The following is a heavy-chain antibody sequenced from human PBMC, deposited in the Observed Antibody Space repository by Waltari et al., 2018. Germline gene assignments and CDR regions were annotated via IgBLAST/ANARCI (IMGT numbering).Heavy chain of an antibody. CDR2: IKSDGTSI. CDR1: GFTFRNHW. V-gene: IGHV3-74*01. CDR3: ARIRERVGATNDAFAI. Sequence: EVQLVESGGGLVQHAGSLRLSCAASGFTFRNHWMHWFREVPGKGLVGVARIKSDGTSITYADSVKGRFTISRDNAKNTLFLQMNSLGVEDMAVYYCARIRERVGATNDAFAIWGQGTLVTVSS. D-gene: IGHD1-26*01. J-gene: IGHJ3*02.